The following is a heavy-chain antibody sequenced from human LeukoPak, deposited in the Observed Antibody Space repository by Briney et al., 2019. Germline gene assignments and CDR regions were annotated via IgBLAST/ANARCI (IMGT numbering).Heavy chain of an antibody. CDR3: AKAHSSSWYSGLFDY. Sequence: PGGSLRLSRAASGFTFSSYAMSWVRQAPGKGLEWVSAISGSGGSTYYADSVKGRFTISRDNSKNTLYLQMNSLRAEDTAVYYCAKAHSSSWYSGLFDYWGQGTLVTVSS. D-gene: IGHD6-13*01. CDR2: ISGSGGST. V-gene: IGHV3-23*01. J-gene: IGHJ4*02. CDR1: GFTFSSYA.